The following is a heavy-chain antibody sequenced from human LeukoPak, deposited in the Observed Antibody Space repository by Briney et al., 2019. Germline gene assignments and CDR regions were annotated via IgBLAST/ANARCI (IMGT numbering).Heavy chain of an antibody. D-gene: IGHD6-13*01. Sequence: SETLSLTCAVYGGSFSGYYWSWIRQPPGKGLEWIGYIYHSGSTYYNPSLKSRVTISVDRSKNQFSLKLSSVTAADTAVYYCARIAAGSNYYFDYWGQGTLVTVSS. CDR1: GGSFSGYY. V-gene: IGHV4-34*01. CDR2: IYHSGST. CDR3: ARIAAGSNYYFDY. J-gene: IGHJ4*02.